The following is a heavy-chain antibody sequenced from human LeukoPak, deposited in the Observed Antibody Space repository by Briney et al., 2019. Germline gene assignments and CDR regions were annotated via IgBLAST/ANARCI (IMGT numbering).Heavy chain of an antibody. CDR2: ISWDGGST. D-gene: IGHD6-19*01. CDR3: ARDGRGWSNYYFDY. V-gene: IGHV3-43D*04. J-gene: IGHJ4*02. CDR1: GFTFDDYA. Sequence: PGGSLRLSCAASGFTFDDYAIHWVRQAPGKGLEWVSLISWDGGSTYYADSVKGRFTISRDNSKNSLYLQMNSLRAEDTAVYYCARDGRGWSNYYFDYWGQGTLVTVSS.